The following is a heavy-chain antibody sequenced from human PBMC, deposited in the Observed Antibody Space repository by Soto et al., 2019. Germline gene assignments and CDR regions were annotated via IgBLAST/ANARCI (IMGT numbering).Heavy chain of an antibody. Sequence: QVQLQESGPGLVKPSQTLSLTCTVSGGSISSGDYYWSWIRQPPGKGLEWIGYIYYSGSTYYNPSLKSRVTXSXDXPKNQFSLKLSAVTAADTAVYYCARAMVVTQHWFDPWGQGTLVTVSS. D-gene: IGHD2-21*02. CDR2: IYYSGST. CDR1: GGSISSGDYY. J-gene: IGHJ5*02. CDR3: ARAMVVTQHWFDP. V-gene: IGHV4-30-4*01.